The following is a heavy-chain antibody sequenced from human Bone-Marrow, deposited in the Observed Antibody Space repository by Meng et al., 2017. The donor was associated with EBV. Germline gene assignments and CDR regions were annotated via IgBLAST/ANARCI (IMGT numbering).Heavy chain of an antibody. J-gene: IGHJ4*02. CDR2: IYHSGST. CDR1: GGSISSSNW. V-gene: IGHV4-4*02. Sequence: QWQLKESGPGLVKPSGTLSLTCAVSGGSISSSNWWSWVRHPPGKGLEWIGEIYHSGSTNYNPSLKSRVTISVDKSKNQFSLKLSSVTAADTAVYYCASLPDYGGNSGDYWGQGTLVTVSS. CDR3: ASLPDYGGNSGDY. D-gene: IGHD4-23*01.